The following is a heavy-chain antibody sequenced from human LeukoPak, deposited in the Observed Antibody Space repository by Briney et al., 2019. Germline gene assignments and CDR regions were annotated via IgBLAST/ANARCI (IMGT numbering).Heavy chain of an antibody. CDR3: AREIPVFFASTLDS. CDR1: GDSINREIW. J-gene: IGHJ4*02. D-gene: IGHD2-2*01. Sequence: SEALSLTCAVSGDSINREIWWHWVRQPPGKGLGWIGVIHHGGSTYYKPSLRSRVTISVDKSRNHFSLEMNSVTAADTAVYYCAREIPVFFASTLDSWGQGILVTVSS. CDR2: IHHGGST. V-gene: IGHV4-4*02.